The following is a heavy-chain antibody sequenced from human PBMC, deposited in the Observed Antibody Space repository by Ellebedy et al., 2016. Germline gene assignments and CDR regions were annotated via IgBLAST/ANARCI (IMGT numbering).Heavy chain of an antibody. V-gene: IGHV3-9*01. J-gene: IGHJ4*02. D-gene: IGHD3-3*01. CDR3: AKDLERGLEWSQSAFDY. CDR1: GFTFDDYA. Sequence: SLKISCAASGFTFDDYAMHWVRQPPGKGLEWVSGITWNSDRMAYVDSVRGRFTISRDNAKKSLYLQMNSLRPEDTALYYCAKDLERGLEWSQSAFDYWGQGTLVTGSS. CDR2: ITWNSDRM.